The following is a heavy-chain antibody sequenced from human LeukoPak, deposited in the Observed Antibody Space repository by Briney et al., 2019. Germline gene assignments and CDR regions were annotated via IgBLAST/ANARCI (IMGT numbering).Heavy chain of an antibody. CDR2: IYYNGST. CDR3: ARLTTVTKYDYYYAYMDV. V-gene: IGHV4-59*08. D-gene: IGHD4-11*01. J-gene: IGHJ6*03. Sequence: SETLSLTCTVSRGSVNTYYWSWIRQPPGKGPEWIGHIYYNGSTNYKPSLKSRVTMSVDTSRNHFSLKLTSVTAADTAVYYCARLTTVTKYDYYYAYMDVWGVGTTVTVSS. CDR1: RGSVNTYY.